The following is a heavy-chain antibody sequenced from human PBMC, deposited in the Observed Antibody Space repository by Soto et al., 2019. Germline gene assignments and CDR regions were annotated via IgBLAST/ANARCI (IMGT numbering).Heavy chain of an antibody. Sequence: EVQLLESGGGLVQTGGSLRLSCAASGFTFSSYTMSWVRQAPGKGLEWVSVISGSGGSTDYADSVKGRFTISRDNPKNTLYLQMNSLRAEDTAVYYCAKAHIQQPDHYSMDVWGKGTTVTVSS. CDR1: GFTFSSYT. D-gene: IGHD6-13*01. CDR2: ISGSGGST. CDR3: AKAHIQQPDHYSMDV. J-gene: IGHJ6*03. V-gene: IGHV3-23*01.